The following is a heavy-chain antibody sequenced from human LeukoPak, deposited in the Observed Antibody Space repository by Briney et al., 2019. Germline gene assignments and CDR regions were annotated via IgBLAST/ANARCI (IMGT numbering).Heavy chain of an antibody. V-gene: IGHV1-2*06. CDR3: ARDKGSSWENWFDP. J-gene: IGHJ5*02. Sequence: ASVKVSCKASRYTFTGYYMHWVRQAPGQGLEWMGRINPNSGGTNYAQKFQGRVTMTRDTSISTAYMELSRLRSDDTAVYYCARDKGSSWENWFDPWGQGTLVTVSS. D-gene: IGHD6-13*01. CDR2: INPNSGGT. CDR1: RYTFTGYY.